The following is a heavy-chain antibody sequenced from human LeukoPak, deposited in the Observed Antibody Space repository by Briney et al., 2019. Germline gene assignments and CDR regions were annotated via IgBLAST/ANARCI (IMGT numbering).Heavy chain of an antibody. V-gene: IGHV3-23*01. CDR2: ISGSGGST. Sequence: GGSLRLSCAASGFTFSHYAMSWVRQAPGKGLEWVSAISGSGGSTYYADSVKGRFTISRDNSKNTLYLQMNSLRAEDTAVYYCAKSPSEYDFWSGSYWYFDLWGRGTLVTVSS. J-gene: IGHJ2*01. CDR3: AKSPSEYDFWSGSYWYFDL. CDR1: GFTFSHYA. D-gene: IGHD3-3*01.